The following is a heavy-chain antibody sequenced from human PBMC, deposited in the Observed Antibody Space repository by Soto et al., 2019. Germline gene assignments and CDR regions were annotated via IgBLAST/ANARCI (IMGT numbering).Heavy chain of an antibody. D-gene: IGHD1-26*01. CDR3: ARGCSVSYACGDY. J-gene: IGHJ4*02. CDR1: GFTFSSYG. Sequence: QVQMVESGGGVVQPGRSLRLSCAASGFTFSSYGVHWVRQAPGKGLEWVAVIWYDGSNKYYADSVKGRFTISRDNSKSTLYLEMNSLRAEDTAVYYCARGCSVSYACGDYWGQGTLVTVSS. CDR2: IWYDGSNK. V-gene: IGHV3-33*01.